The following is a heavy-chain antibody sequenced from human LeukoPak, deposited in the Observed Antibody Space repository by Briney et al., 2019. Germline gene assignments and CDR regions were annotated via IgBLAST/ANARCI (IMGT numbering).Heavy chain of an antibody. CDR1: GGSLSDYY. V-gene: IGHV4-59*01. CDR3: ARGRIGGPKAPFDY. CDR2: TYESGTT. J-gene: IGHJ4*02. Sequence: SETLSLTCTVSGGSLSDYYWSWIRQPPGKGLGWIGHTYESGTTTYNPSLKSRVTMSVDTSKNQFSLTLSSVTAADTAVYYCARGRIGGPKAPFDYWGQGTLVTVSS. D-gene: IGHD3-16*01.